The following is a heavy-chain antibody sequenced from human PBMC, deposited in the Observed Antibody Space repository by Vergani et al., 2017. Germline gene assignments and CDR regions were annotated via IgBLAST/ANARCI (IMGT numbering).Heavy chain of an antibody. Sequence: VQLVQSGAEVRKPGASVTVSCTASGYIFKNYYIHWLRQAPGQAFEWMGILNPTTGHTTSAQKFMGRVDMTRDPSTDTSTRTVQMTLSSLRSEDTPVYYCARSIGYCAGATCRAYYFDHWGQGTRVTVSS. CDR2: LNPTTGHT. V-gene: IGHV1-46*02. CDR1: GYIFKNYY. J-gene: IGHJ5*02. D-gene: IGHD2-21*01. CDR3: ARSIGYCAGATCRAYYFDH.